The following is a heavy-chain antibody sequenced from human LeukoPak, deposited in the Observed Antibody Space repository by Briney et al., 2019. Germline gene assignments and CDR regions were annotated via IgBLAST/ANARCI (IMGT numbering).Heavy chain of an antibody. Sequence: GGSLRLSCAASGFTFSSYAMSWVRQAPGKGLEWVSGISGSGGSTYYADSVKGRFTISRDNSKNTLYLQMNSLRAEDTAVYYCAKAPTSGDIKYYFDYWGQGTLVTVSS. CDR2: ISGSGGST. D-gene: IGHD3-16*01. CDR1: GFTFSSYA. J-gene: IGHJ4*02. CDR3: AKAPTSGDIKYYFDY. V-gene: IGHV3-23*01.